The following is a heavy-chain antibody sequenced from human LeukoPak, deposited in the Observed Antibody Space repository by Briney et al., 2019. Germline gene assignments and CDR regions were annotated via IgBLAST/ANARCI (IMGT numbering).Heavy chain of an antibody. CDR2: IHYSGST. V-gene: IGHV4-59*12. Sequence: PSETLSLTCTVSGGSISSYYWTWIRQPPGKGLEWIGAIHYSGSTYYDPSLKSRVTISIDTSKNQFSLKLSSVTAADTAVYYCASLKAARPTFDYWGQGTLVTVSS. D-gene: IGHD6-6*01. J-gene: IGHJ4*02. CDR1: GGSISSYY. CDR3: ASLKAARPTFDY.